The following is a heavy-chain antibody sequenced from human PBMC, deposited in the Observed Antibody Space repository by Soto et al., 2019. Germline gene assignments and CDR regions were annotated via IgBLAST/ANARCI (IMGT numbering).Heavy chain of an antibody. D-gene: IGHD4-17*01. CDR3: ARTTEMARGFDAFDL. V-gene: IGHV2-26*01. Sequence: QVTLKESGPVLVKPTETLTLTCTVSGFSLSDPRMGVTWILQPPGKALEWLAHIFSDDEKFYSTSLKNRLIIYKDTSKSQVVLTVTNLDPVDTATYYCARTTEMARGFDAFDLWGQGTRVTVSS. J-gene: IGHJ3*01. CDR1: GFSLSDPRMG. CDR2: IFSDDEK.